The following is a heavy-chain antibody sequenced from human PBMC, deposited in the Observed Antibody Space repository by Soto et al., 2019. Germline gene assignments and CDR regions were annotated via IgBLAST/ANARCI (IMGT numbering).Heavy chain of an antibody. V-gene: IGHV3-11*01. J-gene: IGHJ6*02. CDR1: GFTFSDYY. D-gene: IGHD2-2*03. CDR2: ISSSGSTI. Sequence: QVQLVESGGGLVKPGGSLRLSCAASGFTFSDYYMSWIRQAPGKGLEWVSYISSSGSTIYYADSVKGRFTISRDNAKNSLCLQMNSLRAEDTVVYYCARVLMDIVVVPAATLDYYYGMDVGVQGTTVTVSS. CDR3: ARVLMDIVVVPAATLDYYYGMDV.